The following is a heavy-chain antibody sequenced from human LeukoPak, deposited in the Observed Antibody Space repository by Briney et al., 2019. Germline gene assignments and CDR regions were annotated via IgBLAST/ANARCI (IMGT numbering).Heavy chain of an antibody. CDR2: IYYSGST. J-gene: IGHJ6*03. D-gene: IGHD3-10*01. CDR3: ARGRYRVRGAISRYYMDV. CDR1: GGSISSSSYY. V-gene: IGHV4-39*01. Sequence: SETLSLTCTVSGGSISSSSYYWGWIRQPPGKGLEWIGSIYYSGSTYYNPSLKSRVTISVDTSKNQFSLKLSSVTAADTAVYYCARGRYRVRGAISRYYMDVWGKGTTVTISS.